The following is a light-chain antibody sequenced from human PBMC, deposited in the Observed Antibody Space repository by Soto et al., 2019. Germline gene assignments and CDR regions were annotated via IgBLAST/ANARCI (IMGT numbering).Light chain of an antibody. CDR3: SSYTSSISVV. V-gene: IGLV2-14*01. Sequence: QPASVSGSPGQSITISCTGTSRDVGGYNYVSWYQQHPGKAPKLMIYDVSNRPSGVSNRFSGSKSGNTASLTISGLQAEDEADYYCSSYTSSISVVFGGGTKLTVL. J-gene: IGLJ2*01. CDR2: DVS. CDR1: SRDVGGYNY.